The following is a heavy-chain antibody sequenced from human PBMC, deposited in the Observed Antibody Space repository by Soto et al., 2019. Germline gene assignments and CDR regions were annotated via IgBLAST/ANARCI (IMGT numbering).Heavy chain of an antibody. D-gene: IGHD2-2*01. V-gene: IGHV1-18*01. Sequence: ASVNVSCKASGYTFTSYGISWVRQAPGQGLELMGWISAYNGNTNYAQKLQGRVTMTTXXXXXXAXMXLXXXXSDXTAVYYCARDPGYCSSTSCQPSGLFDPWG. CDR3: ARDPGYCSSTSCQPSGLFDP. CDR2: ISAYNGNT. J-gene: IGHJ5*02. CDR1: GYTFTSYG.